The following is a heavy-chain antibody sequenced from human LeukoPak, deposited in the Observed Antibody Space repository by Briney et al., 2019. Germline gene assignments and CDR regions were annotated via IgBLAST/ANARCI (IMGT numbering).Heavy chain of an antibody. D-gene: IGHD3-9*01. CDR3: AREGSLRYFDWLLRSYGMDV. J-gene: IGHJ6*02. CDR2: TYYRSKWYN. CDR1: GDSVSSNSAA. Sequence: SQTLSLTCAISGDSVSSNSAAWNWIRQSSSRGLEWLGRTYYRSKWYNDYAVSVKSRITINPDTSKNQFSLQLNSVTPEDTAVYYCAREGSLRYFDWLLRSYGMDVWGQGTTVTVSS. V-gene: IGHV6-1*01.